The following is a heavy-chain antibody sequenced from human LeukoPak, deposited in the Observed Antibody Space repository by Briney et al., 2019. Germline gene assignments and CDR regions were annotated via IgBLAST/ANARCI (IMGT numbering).Heavy chain of an antibody. V-gene: IGHV4-59*01. D-gene: IGHD3-10*01. CDR2: ISSSGST. J-gene: IGHJ6*03. CDR3: ARVGENYYYMDV. Sequence: SETLSLTCTVSGVSISSFFWTWIRQPPGKGLEWIGYISSSGSTNYSPSLKSRVTISVDTSKNQFSLRLTSVTAADTALYYCARVGENYYYMDVWGKGTTVTISS. CDR1: GVSISSFF.